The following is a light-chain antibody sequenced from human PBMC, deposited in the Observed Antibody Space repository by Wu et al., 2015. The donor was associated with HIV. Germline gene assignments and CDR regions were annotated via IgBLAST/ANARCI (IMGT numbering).Light chain of an antibody. Sequence: CRASQIIDSRSLAWYQQRLGQAPRLLISGASNRAAGIPDRFNGSGSGTDFILTINRLEPEDSAVYFCQQYGGSPPVTFGQGTRLEI. V-gene: IGKV3-20*01. CDR1: QIIDSRS. CDR3: QQYGGSPPVT. J-gene: IGKJ5*01. CDR2: GAS.